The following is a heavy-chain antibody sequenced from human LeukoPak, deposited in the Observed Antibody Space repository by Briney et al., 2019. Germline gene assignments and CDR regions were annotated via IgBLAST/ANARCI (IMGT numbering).Heavy chain of an antibody. CDR2: IKSKTDGGTT. CDR3: TTVGYCRRTSCYGFDY. V-gene: IGHV3-15*01. CDR1: GLTFKNAW. Sequence: KSGGSLRLSCAVSGLTFKNAWMNWVRQAPGKGLEWVGLIKSKTDGGTTDYAAPVKGRFTISRDDSKNTVYLQMNSLKTEDTAVYYCTTVGYCRRTSCYGFDYWGQGTLVTVSS. D-gene: IGHD2-2*03. J-gene: IGHJ4*02.